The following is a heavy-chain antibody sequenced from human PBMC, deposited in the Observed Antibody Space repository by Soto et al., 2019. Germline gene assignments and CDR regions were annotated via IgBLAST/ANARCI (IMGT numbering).Heavy chain of an antibody. J-gene: IGHJ6*02. CDR2: ISGYKGKT. CDR1: GYTFTNYG. Sequence: GASVKVSCKASGYTFTNYGITWVRQAPGQGLEWMGWISGYKGKTKYAQNLQDRVTMTTETSTSTAYMELRSLRSDDTAVYYCAKTNDARLYYYSAMDVWGQGTTVTVSS. V-gene: IGHV1-18*04. CDR3: AKTNDARLYYYSAMDV. D-gene: IGHD1-1*01.